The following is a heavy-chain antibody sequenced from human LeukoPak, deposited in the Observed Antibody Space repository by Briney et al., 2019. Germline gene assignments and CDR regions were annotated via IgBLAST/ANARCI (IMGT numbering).Heavy chain of an antibody. CDR2: IYYSGST. V-gene: IGHV4-59*08. J-gene: IGHJ4*02. CDR3: ARSRRGSGWYYY. CDR1: GGSISSYY. Sequence: SETLSLTCTVSGGSISSYYWSWIRQPPGKGLEWIGYIYYSGSTKYNPSLTSRVAISVDTSKNQFSLKLSSVTAADTAVYYCARSRRGSGWYYYWGQGTLVTVSS. D-gene: IGHD6-19*01.